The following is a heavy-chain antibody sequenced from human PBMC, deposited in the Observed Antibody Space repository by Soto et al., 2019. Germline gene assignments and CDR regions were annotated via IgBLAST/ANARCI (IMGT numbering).Heavy chain of an antibody. D-gene: IGHD4-17*01. V-gene: IGHV4-34*01. Sequence: SETLSLTCAVYGGSFSGYYWSWIRQPPGKGLEWIGEINHSGSTNYNPSLKSRVTISVDTSKNQFSLKLSSVTAADTAVYYCARNGLRCFDYWGQGTLVTVSS. CDR3: ARNGLRCFDY. J-gene: IGHJ4*02. CDR2: INHSGST. CDR1: GGSFSGYY.